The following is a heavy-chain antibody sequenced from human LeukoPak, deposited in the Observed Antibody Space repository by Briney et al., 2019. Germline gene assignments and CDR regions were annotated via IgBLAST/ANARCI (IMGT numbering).Heavy chain of an antibody. V-gene: IGHV1-2*02. CDR3: AREPYGSGSTDP. CDR1: GYTFTGYY. J-gene: IGHJ5*02. CDR2: INPNSGGT. D-gene: IGHD3-10*01. Sequence: ASVKVSCKASGYTFTGYYMHWVRQAPGQGLEWMGWINPNSGGTNYAQKFQGRVTMTRDTSISTAYMELSRLRSDDTAVYYCAREPYGSGSTDPWGQGTLVTVPS.